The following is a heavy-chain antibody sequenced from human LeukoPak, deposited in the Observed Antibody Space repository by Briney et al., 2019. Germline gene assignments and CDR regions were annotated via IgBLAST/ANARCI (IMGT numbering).Heavy chain of an antibody. CDR2: INSDGTGT. D-gene: IGHD1-26*01. CDR3: AKDRYSGTYLQTGPCAH. V-gene: IGHV3-74*01. CDR1: GFTFNNYW. J-gene: IGHJ4*02. Sequence: GGSLRLSCAAPGFTFNNYWMHWVRQAPGKGLVWVSRINSDGTGTNYADSVKGRFTISRDNAKNTLYLQMNSLRAEDTAVYYCAKDRYSGTYLQTGPCAHWGQGTLVTVSS.